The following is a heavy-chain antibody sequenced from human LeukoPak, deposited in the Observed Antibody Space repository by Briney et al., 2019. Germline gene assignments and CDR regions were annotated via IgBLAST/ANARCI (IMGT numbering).Heavy chain of an antibody. V-gene: IGHV3-9*03. J-gene: IGHJ3*02. CDR1: GFTFDDYA. Sequence: GGSLRLSCAASGFTFDDYAMHWVRQAPGKGLEWVSGISWNSGSIGYADSVKGRFTISRDNAKNSLYLQMNSLRAEDMALYYCAKESKVDAFDIWGQWTMVTVSS. CDR2: ISWNSGSI. CDR3: AKESKVDAFDI.